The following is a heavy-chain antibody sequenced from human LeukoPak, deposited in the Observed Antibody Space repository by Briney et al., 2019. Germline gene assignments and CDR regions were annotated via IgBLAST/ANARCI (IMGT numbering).Heavy chain of an antibody. CDR3: ARGTHCSSTSCYLSFYYYYGMDV. D-gene: IGHD2-2*01. Sequence: ASVKVSCKASGYTFTSYDINWVRQAPGQGLEWMGWMNPNSGNTGYAQKFQGRVTMTRNTSISTAYMELSSLRSEDTAVYYCARGTHCSSTSCYLSFYYYYGMDVWGQGTTVTVSS. V-gene: IGHV1-8*01. CDR2: MNPNSGNT. CDR1: GYTFTSYD. J-gene: IGHJ6*02.